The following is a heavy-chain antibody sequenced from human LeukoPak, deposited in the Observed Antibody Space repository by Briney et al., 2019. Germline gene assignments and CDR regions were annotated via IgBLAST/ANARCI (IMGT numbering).Heavy chain of an antibody. CDR3: VTALQYGRFDP. J-gene: IGHJ5*02. CDR2: FDPEHRET. CDR1: GYTLAHLS. D-gene: IGHD2/OR15-2a*01. V-gene: IGHV1-24*01. Sequence: ASVKVSCKVSGYTLAHLSMYWVRQAPGKGLEWMGGFDPEHRETFYAQKFQGRVTMTEDTSRDTAYMQLSSLRSQDTAVYYCVTALQYGRFDPXGXGXLVAVSS.